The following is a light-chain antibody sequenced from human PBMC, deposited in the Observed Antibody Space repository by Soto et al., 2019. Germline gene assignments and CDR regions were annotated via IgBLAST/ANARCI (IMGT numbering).Light chain of an antibody. CDR2: LNSDGSH. CDR3: QTWGTGVV. CDR1: SGHSSYA. V-gene: IGLV4-69*02. Sequence: QPVLPQSPSASASLGASVKLTCTLSSGHSSYAIAWHQQQPEKGPRYLMKLNSDGSHSKGDGIPDRFSGSSSGAGRYLTISSLQSEDEADYYCQTWGTGVVFGGGTKLTVL. J-gene: IGLJ2*01.